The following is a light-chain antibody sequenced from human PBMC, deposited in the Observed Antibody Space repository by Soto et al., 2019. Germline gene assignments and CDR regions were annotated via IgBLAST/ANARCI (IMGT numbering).Light chain of an antibody. V-gene: IGLV2-14*02. CDR2: EVS. CDR3: SSYTSSSTPYV. Sequence: QSVLTQPASVSGTPGQSITISCTGASSDVGSYNLVSWYQQYPDKAPKLMIYEVSNRPSGVSNRFSGSKSGNTASLTISGLQAEDEADYYCSSYTSSSTPYVFGTGTKVTVL. CDR1: SSDVGSYNL. J-gene: IGLJ1*01.